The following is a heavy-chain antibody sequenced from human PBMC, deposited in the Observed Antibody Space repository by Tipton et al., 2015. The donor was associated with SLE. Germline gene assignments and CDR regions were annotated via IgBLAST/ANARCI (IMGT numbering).Heavy chain of an antibody. CDR3: AAMYGDARTNWFDS. D-gene: IGHD4-17*01. Sequence: SLRLSCAVSGGSIRSSNWWSWVRQPPGKGLEWIGEIHHSRSTNPNPSLKSRVTISVAKSKNQSYLNLNSVTAADTSLYYCAAMYGDARTNWFDSWGQGTLFTIAS. J-gene: IGHJ5*01. CDR2: IHHSRST. CDR1: GGSIRSSNW. V-gene: IGHV4-4*02.